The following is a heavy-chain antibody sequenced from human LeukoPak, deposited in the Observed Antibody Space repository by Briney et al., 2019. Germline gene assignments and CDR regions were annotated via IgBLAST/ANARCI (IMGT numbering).Heavy chain of an antibody. CDR2: INPSGGST. D-gene: IGHD2-21*01. V-gene: IGHV1-46*03. CDR1: GFTFTSYY. Sequence: ASVNVSCKASGFTFTSYYMHWVRQAPGQELEWMGIINPSGGSTSYPQKFQGRVTMKRDTSTSTVYMELSSLRSEGTVVYYCACVVRGAFDIWGQGTLVTVSS. CDR3: ACVVRGAFDI. J-gene: IGHJ3*02.